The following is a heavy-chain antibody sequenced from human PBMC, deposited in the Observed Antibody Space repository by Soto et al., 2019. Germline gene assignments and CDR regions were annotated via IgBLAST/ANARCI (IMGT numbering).Heavy chain of an antibody. Sequence: SETLSLTCAVYGGSFSGYYRSWIRQPPGKGLEWIGEINHSGSTNYNPSLKSRVTISVDTSKNQFSLKLSSVTAADTAVYYCARTGYFVPFDYWGQGTLVTVSS. CDR1: GGSFSGYY. D-gene: IGHD3-22*01. CDR2: INHSGST. CDR3: ARTGYFVPFDY. J-gene: IGHJ4*02. V-gene: IGHV4-34*01.